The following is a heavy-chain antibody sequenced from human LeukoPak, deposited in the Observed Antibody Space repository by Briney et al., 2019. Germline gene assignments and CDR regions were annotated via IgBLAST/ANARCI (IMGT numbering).Heavy chain of an antibody. CDR3: ARGEEYQLLYGGNWFDP. J-gene: IGHJ5*02. CDR1: GGSISSGSYY. D-gene: IGHD2-2*02. Sequence: PSQTLSLTCTVSGGSISSGSYYWSWIRQPAGKGLEWIGRICTSGSTNYNPSLKSRVTISVDTSKNQFSLKLSSVTAADTAVYYCARGEEYQLLYGGNWFDPWGQGTLVTVSS. V-gene: IGHV4-61*02. CDR2: ICTSGST.